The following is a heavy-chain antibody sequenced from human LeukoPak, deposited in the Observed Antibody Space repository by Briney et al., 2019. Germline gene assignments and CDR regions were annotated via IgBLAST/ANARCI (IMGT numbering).Heavy chain of an antibody. CDR3: ATVVLYSGYYFDY. CDR2: FDQEDWSQ. V-gene: IGHV1-24*01. CDR1: GYTLTELS. D-gene: IGHD5-12*01. J-gene: IGHJ4*02. Sequence: ASVRVSCKVSGYTLTELSMHWVRQAPGKGLEWMAGFDQEDWSQIYQQMSQGRVNKTEDTSTDTAYMELSSLGSEDTAVYYCATVVLYSGYYFDYWGQGTLATDSS.